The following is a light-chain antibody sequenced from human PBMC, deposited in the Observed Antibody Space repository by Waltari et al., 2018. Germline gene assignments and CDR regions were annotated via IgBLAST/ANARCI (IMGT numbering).Light chain of an antibody. Sequence: QSALTQPASVSGSPGQSITIPCTGTRSDVGSYNLVSWYQEHPGKAPKLMLYEDSKRPSGVSNRFSGSKSGNTASLTISGLQAEDEADYYCCSYAGSFTLVFGGGTKLTVL. J-gene: IGLJ2*01. V-gene: IGLV2-23*01. CDR2: EDS. CDR3: CSYAGSFTLV. CDR1: RSDVGSYNL.